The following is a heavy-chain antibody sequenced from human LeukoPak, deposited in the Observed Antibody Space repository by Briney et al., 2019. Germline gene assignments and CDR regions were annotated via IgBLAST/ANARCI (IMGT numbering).Heavy chain of an antibody. CDR1: GFTFSSYE. D-gene: IGHD3-22*01. J-gene: IGHJ4*02. V-gene: IGHV3-48*03. Sequence: GGFLRLSCAASGFTFSSYEMNWVRQAPGKGLEWVSYISSSGSTIYYADSVKGRFTISRDNAKNSLYLQMNSLRAEDTAVYYCARSQGYYDSSGYYIRRGQGTLATVSS. CDR2: ISSSGSTI. CDR3: ARSQGYYDSSGYYIR.